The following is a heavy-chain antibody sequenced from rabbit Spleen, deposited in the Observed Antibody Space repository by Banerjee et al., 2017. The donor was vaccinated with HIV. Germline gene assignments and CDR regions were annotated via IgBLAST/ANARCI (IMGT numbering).Heavy chain of an antibody. CDR1: GFDFSRYG. D-gene: IGHD1-1*01. CDR3: ARAGGFENYFNL. J-gene: IGHJ4*01. V-gene: IGHV1S7*01. CDR2: IDPIFGIA. Sequence: QLKESGGGLVLPGGSLKLSCKASGFDFSRYGVSWVRQAPGKGLEWIGYIDPIFGIAYYATWVSGRFSISRENTQNTVYLQLNSLTAADTATYFCARAGGFENYFNLWGQGTLVTVS.